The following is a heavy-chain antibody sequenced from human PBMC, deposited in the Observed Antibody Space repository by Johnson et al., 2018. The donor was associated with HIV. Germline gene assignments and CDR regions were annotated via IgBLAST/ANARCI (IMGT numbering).Heavy chain of an antibody. Sequence: QVQLVESGGGVVQPGRSLRLSCAASGFTFSSYAMHWVRQAPGKGLEWVAVISYDGSNKYYADSVKGRFTISRDNSKNTLYLQMNSLRAEDTAVYYCARELPSYDILTGPGAFDIWGQWTMVTVSS. CDR3: ARELPSYDILTGPGAFDI. V-gene: IGHV3-30*04. J-gene: IGHJ3*02. D-gene: IGHD3-9*01. CDR1: GFTFSSYA. CDR2: ISYDGSNK.